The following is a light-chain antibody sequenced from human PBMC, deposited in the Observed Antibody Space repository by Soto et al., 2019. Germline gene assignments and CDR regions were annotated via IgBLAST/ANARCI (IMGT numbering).Light chain of an antibody. CDR3: QQYNNWLRWT. J-gene: IGKJ1*01. CDR1: QSISSN. V-gene: IGKV3-15*01. CDR2: DAS. Sequence: EIVMTQSPATLSVSPGERATLSCRASQSISSNLAWYQQKPGQGPRLLIYDASTMATGIPARFSGSGSGTDFTLTISSLQSEDFAVYYCQQYNNWLRWTFGQGTKVEIK.